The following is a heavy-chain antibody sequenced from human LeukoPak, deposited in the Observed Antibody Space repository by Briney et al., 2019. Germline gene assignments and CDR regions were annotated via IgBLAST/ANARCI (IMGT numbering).Heavy chain of an antibody. J-gene: IGHJ4*02. CDR1: GYTLTELS. D-gene: IGHD4-17*01. CDR2: FDPEDGET. CDR3: ARGRYGDYPPPLDY. V-gene: IGHV1-24*01. Sequence: VASVKVSCKVSGYTLTELSMHWVRQAPGKGLEWMGGFDPEDGETIYAQKFQGRVTMTEDTSTDTAYMELSSLRSEDTAVYYCARGRYGDYPPPLDYWGQGTLVTVSS.